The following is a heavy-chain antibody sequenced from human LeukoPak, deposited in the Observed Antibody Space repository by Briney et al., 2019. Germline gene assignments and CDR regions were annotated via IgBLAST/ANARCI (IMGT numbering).Heavy chain of an antibody. CDR2: IIPIFGTA. CDR3: ATNANPYYYDSSGYFHFDY. CDR1: GGTFSSYA. V-gene: IGHV1-69*05. J-gene: IGHJ4*02. Sequence: GASVKVSCKASGGTFSSYAISWVRQAPGQGLEWMGRIIPIFGTANYAQKFQGRVTITTDESTSTAYMELSSLRSEDTAVYYCATNANPYYYDSSGYFHFDYWGQGTLVTVSS. D-gene: IGHD3-22*01.